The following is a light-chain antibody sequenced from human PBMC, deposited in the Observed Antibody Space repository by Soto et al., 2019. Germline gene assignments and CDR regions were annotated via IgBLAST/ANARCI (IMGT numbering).Light chain of an antibody. J-gene: IGKJ4*01. V-gene: IGKV4-1*01. CDR2: WAS. CDR1: QSVLYSSNNKNY. CDR3: QQYYSTAPT. Sequence: DIVMTQSPDSLAVSLGERATINCKSSQSVLYSSNNKNYLAWYQQKPGQPPKLLIYWASTRESGVPDRFSGSGSGTDFTITISSLQAEDVAVYYCQQYYSTAPTFGGGTKVEIK.